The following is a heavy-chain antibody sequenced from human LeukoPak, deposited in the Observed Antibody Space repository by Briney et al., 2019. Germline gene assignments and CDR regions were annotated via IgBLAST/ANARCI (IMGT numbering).Heavy chain of an antibody. CDR3: ARVGYDFWSGYYRSRSFDY. V-gene: IGHV4-38-2*02. D-gene: IGHD3-3*01. CDR2: IYHSGST. CDR1: GYSISSGYY. J-gene: IGHJ4*02. Sequence: SETLSLTCTVSGYSISSGYYWGWIRQPPGKGLEWIGSIYHSGSTYYNPSLKSRVTISVDTPKNQFSLKLSSVTAADTAVYYCARVGYDFWSGYYRSRSFDYWGQGTLVTVSS.